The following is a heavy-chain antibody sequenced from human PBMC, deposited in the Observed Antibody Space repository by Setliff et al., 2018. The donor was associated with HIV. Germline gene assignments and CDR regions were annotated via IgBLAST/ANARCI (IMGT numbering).Heavy chain of an antibody. D-gene: IGHD2-15*01. CDR1: GGSISSGGYY. V-gene: IGHV4-61*08. J-gene: IGHJ5*02. CDR3: ARETRSFGGIDP. Sequence: SETLSLTCTVSGGSISSGGYYWSWIRQHPGMGLEWIGYVYYSGSTNYNPSLKSRVIISVDTSKNQFSLKVGSVTAADTAMYYCARETRSFGGIDPWGQGTLVTVSS. CDR2: VYYSGST.